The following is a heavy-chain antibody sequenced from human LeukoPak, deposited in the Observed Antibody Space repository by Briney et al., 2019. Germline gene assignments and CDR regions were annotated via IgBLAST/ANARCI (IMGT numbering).Heavy chain of an antibody. V-gene: IGHV4-38-2*02. CDR1: GYSISSGYY. CDR3: ARDGGPVVPAAIDY. Sequence: SETLSLTCTVSGYSISSGYYWGWIRQPPGKGLEWIGSNYHSGSTYYNPSLTSRVTISVDTSKNQFSLKPSSVTAADTAVYYCARDGGPVVPAAIDYWGQGTLVTVSS. D-gene: IGHD2-2*01. CDR2: NYHSGST. J-gene: IGHJ4*02.